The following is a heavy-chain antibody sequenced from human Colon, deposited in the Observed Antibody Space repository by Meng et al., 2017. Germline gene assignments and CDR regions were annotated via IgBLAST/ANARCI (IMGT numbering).Heavy chain of an antibody. CDR1: GASLSGDNW. D-gene: IGHD2/OR15-2a*01. V-gene: IGHV4-4*02. Sequence: HVCLPESAPGLVKPSGTLSLTCPVPGASLSGDNWWSWVRQTPGKGLEWLGEIFHSGTSNYNPSLKSRVTISVDKSKNQFSLRLSSVTAADTAVYYCARRNSNNWFDPWGQGILVTVSS. J-gene: IGHJ5*02. CDR2: IFHSGTS. CDR3: ARRNSNNWFDP.